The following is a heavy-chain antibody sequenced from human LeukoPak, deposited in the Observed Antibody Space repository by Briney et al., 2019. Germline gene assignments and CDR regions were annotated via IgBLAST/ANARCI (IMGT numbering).Heavy chain of an antibody. V-gene: IGHV3-49*03. D-gene: IGHD5-18*01. CDR1: GFTFGDYV. CDR3: TREQLRGYSYFWGGGLTDY. Sequence: PGRSLRLSCTASGFTFGDYVMSWFRQAPGKGLEWVGFIRSKAYGGTTEHAASVKGRFTVSRDDSKSIAYLQMNSLKTEDTAVYLCTREQLRGYSYFWGGGLTDYWGQGTLVTVSS. CDR2: IRSKAYGGTT. J-gene: IGHJ4*02.